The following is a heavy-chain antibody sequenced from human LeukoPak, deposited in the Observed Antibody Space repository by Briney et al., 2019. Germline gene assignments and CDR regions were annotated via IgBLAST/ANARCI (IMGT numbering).Heavy chain of an antibody. CDR2: IYSGGST. CDR1: GFTVSSNY. J-gene: IGHJ3*02. D-gene: IGHD3-22*01. Sequence: PGGSLRLSCAASGFTVSSNYMSWVRQAPGKGLEWVSVIYSGGSTYYADSVKGRFTISRDNSKDTLYLQMNSLRAEDTAVYYCARAGAYYYDSSGYYLGAFDIWGQGTMVTVSS. CDR3: ARAGAYYYDSSGYYLGAFDI. V-gene: IGHV3-66*02.